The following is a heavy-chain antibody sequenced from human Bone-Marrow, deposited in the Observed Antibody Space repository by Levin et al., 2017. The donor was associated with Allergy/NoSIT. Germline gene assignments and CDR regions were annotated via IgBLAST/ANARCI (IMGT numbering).Heavy chain of an antibody. CDR3: GRQEGYDSGGYGNETDY. Sequence: SETLSLTCTVTGDSIYTSSYYWGWIRQPPGKGLEWIGSIYYTGKTYLNPSLKSRVVISEDTAKNQFSLRLTSVTAAATAVYFCGRQEGYDSGGYGNETDYWGQGTLVTVSS. D-gene: IGHD3-22*01. CDR2: IYYTGKT. V-gene: IGHV4-39*01. J-gene: IGHJ4*02. CDR1: GDSIYTSSYY.